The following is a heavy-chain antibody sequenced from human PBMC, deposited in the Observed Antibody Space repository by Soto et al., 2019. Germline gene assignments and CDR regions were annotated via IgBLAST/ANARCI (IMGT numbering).Heavy chain of an antibody. Sequence: AASEKVSCKASGYIFSSHCIYWVRQAPGQGLQWMGIINPGGGRTAYAQKFQGRVTLTRDMSTSTVYMELTSLTYDDTAAYYCARDVSGPGATYVMDVWGQGTTVTVSS. CDR1: GYIFSSHC. V-gene: IGHV1-46*01. CDR2: INPGGGRT. CDR3: ARDVSGPGATYVMDV. D-gene: IGHD2-2*01. J-gene: IGHJ6*02.